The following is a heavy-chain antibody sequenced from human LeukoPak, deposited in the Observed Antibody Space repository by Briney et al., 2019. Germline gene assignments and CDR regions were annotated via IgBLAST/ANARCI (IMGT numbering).Heavy chain of an antibody. CDR3: AREMGYSYGDPFDY. CDR1: GGSISSSYY. V-gene: IGHV4-39*02. D-gene: IGHD5-18*01. Sequence: SETLSLTCTVSGGSISSSYYWGWIRQPPGKGLEWIGSIYYSGSTYYNPSLKSRVTISVDTSKNQFSLKLSSVTAADTAVYYCAREMGYSYGDPFDYWGQGTLVTVYS. CDR2: IYYSGST. J-gene: IGHJ4*02.